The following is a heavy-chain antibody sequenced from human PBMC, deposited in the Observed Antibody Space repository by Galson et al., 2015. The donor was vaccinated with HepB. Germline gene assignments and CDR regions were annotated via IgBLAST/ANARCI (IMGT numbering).Heavy chain of an antibody. D-gene: IGHD4-23*01. J-gene: IGHJ4*02. CDR1: GFTFSSYG. Sequence: SLRLSCAASGFTFSSYGMHWVRQAPGKGLEWVAVISYDGSNKYYADSVKGRFTISRDNSKNTLYLQMNSLRAEDTAVYYCAREGVTPFGYWGQGTLVTVSS. V-gene: IGHV3-30*03. CDR3: AREGVTPFGY. CDR2: ISYDGSNK.